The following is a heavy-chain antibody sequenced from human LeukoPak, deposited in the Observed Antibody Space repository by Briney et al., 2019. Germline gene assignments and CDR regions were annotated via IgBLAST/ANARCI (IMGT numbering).Heavy chain of an antibody. V-gene: IGHV4-34*01. D-gene: IGHD5-18*01. CDR2: INHSGST. CDR3: AREARKGYSYGYPIYDY. CDR1: GGSFSGYY. J-gene: IGHJ4*02. Sequence: SETLSPTCAVYGGSFSGYYWSWIRQPPGKGLEWIGEINHSGSTNYNPSLKSRVTISVDTSKNQFSLKLSSVTAADTTVYYCAREARKGYSYGYPIYDYWGQGTLVTVSS.